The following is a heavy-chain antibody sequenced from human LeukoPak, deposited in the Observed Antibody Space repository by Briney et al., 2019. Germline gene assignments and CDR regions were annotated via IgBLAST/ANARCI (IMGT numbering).Heavy chain of an antibody. J-gene: IGHJ4*02. D-gene: IGHD6-19*01. V-gene: IGHV4-31*03. CDR2: IYYSGST. Sequence: PSETLSLTCTVSGGSISSGGYYWTWIRQHPGKGLEWIGYIYYSGSTYYNPSLKSRVTISVDTSKNQFSLKLSSVTAADTAVYYCARDVGGWYDYWGQGTLVTVSS. CDR1: GGSISSGGYY. CDR3: ARDVGGWYDY.